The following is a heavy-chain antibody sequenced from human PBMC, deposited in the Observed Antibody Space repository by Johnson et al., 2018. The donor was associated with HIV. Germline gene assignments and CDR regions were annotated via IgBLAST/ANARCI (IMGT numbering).Heavy chain of an antibody. CDR2: INSDGSST. CDR3: TTGWYSGYDLPNAFDI. V-gene: IGHV3-74*02. Sequence: VQLVESGGGLVKPGGSLRLSCAASGFSFGDYYMSWIRQAPGKGLVWVSRINSDGSSTSYADSVKGRFTISRDNAKNTLYLQMNSLKTEDTAVYYCTTGWYSGYDLPNAFDIWGQGTMVTVSS. J-gene: IGHJ3*02. CDR1: GFSFGDYY. D-gene: IGHD5-12*01.